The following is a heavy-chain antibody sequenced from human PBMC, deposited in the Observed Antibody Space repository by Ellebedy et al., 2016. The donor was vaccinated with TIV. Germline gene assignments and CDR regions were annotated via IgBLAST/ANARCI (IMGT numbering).Heavy chain of an antibody. CDR3: ARSGVSSSWYEGYNWFDP. D-gene: IGHD6-13*01. CDR1: GYTFTGYY. Sequence: AASVKVSCKASGYTFTGYYMHWVRQAPGQGLEWMGWINPNSGGTNYAQKFQGRVTMTRDTSISTAYMELSSLRSEDTAVYYCARSGVSSSWYEGYNWFDPWGQGTLVTVSS. CDR2: INPNSGGT. V-gene: IGHV1-2*02. J-gene: IGHJ5*02.